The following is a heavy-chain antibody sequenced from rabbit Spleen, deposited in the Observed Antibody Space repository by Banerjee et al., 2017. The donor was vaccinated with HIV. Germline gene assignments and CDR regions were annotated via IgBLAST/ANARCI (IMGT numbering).Heavy chain of an antibody. V-gene: IGHV1S45*01. CDR1: GIDFSSYYY. Sequence: QQQLEESGGGLVKPGGTLTLTCKASGIDFSSYYYMCWVRQAPGKGLEWIGCIYSGSSGSTYYASWAKGRFTISKTSSTTVTLQMTSLTAADTGTYFCARGDSAYTYGMDLWGQGTLVTVS. CDR3: ARGDSAYTYGMDL. D-gene: IGHD1-1*01. CDR2: IYSGSSGST. J-gene: IGHJ3*01.